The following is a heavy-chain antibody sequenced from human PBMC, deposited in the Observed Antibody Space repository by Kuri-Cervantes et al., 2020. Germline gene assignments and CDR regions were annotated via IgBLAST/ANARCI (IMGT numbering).Heavy chain of an antibody. CDR2: IYTSGST. Sequence: LRLSCTVSGGSISRGSYYWSWIRQPAGKGLEWIGRIYTSGSTNYNPSLKSRVTISVDTSKNQSSLKLSSVTAADTAVYYCARGRRRGSGSYYPHNWFDPWGQGTLVTVSS. J-gene: IGHJ5*02. CDR1: GGSISRGSYY. D-gene: IGHD3-10*01. CDR3: ARGRRRGSGSYYPHNWFDP. V-gene: IGHV4-61*02.